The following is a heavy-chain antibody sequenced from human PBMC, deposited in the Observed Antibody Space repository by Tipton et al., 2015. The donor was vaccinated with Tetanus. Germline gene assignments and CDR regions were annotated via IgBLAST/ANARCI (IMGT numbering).Heavy chain of an antibody. CDR2: MNPNSGDT. Sequence: QLVQSGPEVKKPGASVKVSCKPSGYTFTSYHINWVRQAAGQGLEWMAWMNPNSGDTGYARKFQGRVTMTRNTSISTAYMELNSLTSEDTAVYYCARDSGGWHYDYYYGMDVWGQGTTVTVSS. CDR1: GYTFTSYH. D-gene: IGHD6-19*01. J-gene: IGHJ6*02. V-gene: IGHV1-8*01. CDR3: ARDSGGWHYDYYYGMDV.